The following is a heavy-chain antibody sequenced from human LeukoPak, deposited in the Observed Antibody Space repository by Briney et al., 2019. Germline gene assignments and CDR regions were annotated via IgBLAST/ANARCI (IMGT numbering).Heavy chain of an antibody. J-gene: IGHJ5*02. D-gene: IGHD5-18*01. CDR1: GGSFSGYY. CDR2: INHSGST. Sequence: SETLSLTCAVYGGSFSGYYWSWIRQPPGKGLEWIGEINHSGSTNYNPSLKSRVTISVDTSKNQFSLKLSSVTAADTAVYYCARDFWGYKRFDPWGQGTLVTVSS. V-gene: IGHV4-34*01. CDR3: ARDFWGYKRFDP.